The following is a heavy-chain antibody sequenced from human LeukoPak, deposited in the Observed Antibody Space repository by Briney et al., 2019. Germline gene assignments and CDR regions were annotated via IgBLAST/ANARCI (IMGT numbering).Heavy chain of an antibody. CDR1: GGSISSGSYY. Sequence: PSETLSLTCTVSGGSISSGSYYWSWIRQPAGKGLEWIGRSYTSGSTNYNPSLNSRVTISVDTSKNKFSLKLSSVTAADTAVYYCARAGIKVPAAILWSQTFDYWGQGTLVTVSS. D-gene: IGHD2-2*01. CDR2: SYTSGST. V-gene: IGHV4-61*02. J-gene: IGHJ4*02. CDR3: ARAGIKVPAAILWSQTFDY.